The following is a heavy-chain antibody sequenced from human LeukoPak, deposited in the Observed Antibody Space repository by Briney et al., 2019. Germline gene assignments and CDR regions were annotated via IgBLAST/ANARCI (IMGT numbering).Heavy chain of an antibody. Sequence: PGGSLRLSCAASGFTFDDYAMHWVRQAPGKGLEWVSGISWNSGSIGHADSVKGRFTISRDNAKNSLYLQMNSLRAEDTALYYCAKGPMIRGPFDYWGQGTLVTVSS. D-gene: IGHD3-22*01. V-gene: IGHV3-9*01. J-gene: IGHJ4*02. CDR1: GFTFDDYA. CDR2: ISWNSGSI. CDR3: AKGPMIRGPFDY.